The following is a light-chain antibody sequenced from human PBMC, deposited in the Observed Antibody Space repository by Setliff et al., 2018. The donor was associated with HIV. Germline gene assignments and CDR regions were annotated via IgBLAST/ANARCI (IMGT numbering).Light chain of an antibody. Sequence: QSALTQPAPVSGSPGQSITISCTGTSSDVGGYNYVSWYQQHPGKAPKLMIYEVSKRPSGVSNRFSGSKSGNKASLTISGLQAEDEADYYCSSYTSSSTPYVFGTGTKATVL. CDR3: SSYTSSSTPYV. CDR2: EVS. V-gene: IGLV2-14*01. J-gene: IGLJ1*01. CDR1: SSDVGGYNY.